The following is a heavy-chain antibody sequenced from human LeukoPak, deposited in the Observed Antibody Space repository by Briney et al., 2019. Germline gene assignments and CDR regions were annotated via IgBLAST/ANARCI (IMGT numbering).Heavy chain of an antibody. J-gene: IGHJ4*02. D-gene: IGHD3-22*01. Sequence: SETLSLTCTVSGGSISSGGYYWSWIRQHPGKGLEWIGGINHIGSTYYNPSLKSRVTISVDTSKNQFSLKLSSVTAAATAVYYCARGDYYDSSGYRYFAYWGQGTLVTVTS. CDR2: INHIGST. CDR3: ARGDYYDSSGYRYFAY. V-gene: IGHV4-39*07. CDR1: GGSISSGGYY.